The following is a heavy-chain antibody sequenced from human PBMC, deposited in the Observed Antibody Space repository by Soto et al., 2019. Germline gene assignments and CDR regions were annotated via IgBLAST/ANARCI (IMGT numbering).Heavy chain of an antibody. D-gene: IGHD6-13*01. Sequence: GGSLRLSCAASGFTFSDYYMSWIRQAPGKGLEWVSYISSSGSTIYYADSVKGRFTISRDNAKNSLYLQMNSLRAEDTAVYYCARVREQQLVLGVLDYWGQGTLVTVSS. V-gene: IGHV3-11*01. CDR3: ARVREQQLVLGVLDY. CDR2: ISSSGSTI. J-gene: IGHJ4*02. CDR1: GFTFSDYY.